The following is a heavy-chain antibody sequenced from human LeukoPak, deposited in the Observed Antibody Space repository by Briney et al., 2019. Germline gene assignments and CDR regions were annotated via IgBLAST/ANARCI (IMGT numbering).Heavy chain of an antibody. CDR3: ARDGIGSGWYYFDY. J-gene: IGHJ4*02. D-gene: IGHD6-19*01. CDR1: GGSISSYY. Sequence: SETLSLTCTVSGGSISSYYWSWIRQPAGKGLEWIGRIYTSGSTNYNPSLKSRVTISVDTSKNQFSLKLSSVTAADTAVYYCARDGIGSGWYYFDYWGQGTLVTVSS. V-gene: IGHV4-4*07. CDR2: IYTSGST.